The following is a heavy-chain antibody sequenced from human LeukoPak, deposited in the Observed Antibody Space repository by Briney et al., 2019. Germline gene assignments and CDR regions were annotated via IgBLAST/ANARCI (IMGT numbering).Heavy chain of an antibody. CDR1: GYTFTSYD. J-gene: IGHJ6*02. D-gene: IGHD5-12*01. CDR2: MNPNSGNT. V-gene: IGHV1-8*01. CDR3: ARSSGYDSSYGMDV. Sequence: ASVKVSCKASGYTFTSYDINWVRQATGQGLEWMGWMNPNSGNTGYAQKFQGRVTMTRNTSISTAYMELSSLRAEDTAVYYCARSSGYDSSYGMDVWGQGTTVTVS.